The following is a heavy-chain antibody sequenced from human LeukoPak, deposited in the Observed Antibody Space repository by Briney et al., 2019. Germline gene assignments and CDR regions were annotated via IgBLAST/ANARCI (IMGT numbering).Heavy chain of an antibody. Sequence: SETLSLTCAVSGGSISSSNWWSWVRQPPGKGLEWIGEIYYSGSTNYNPSLKSRVTISVDKSKNQFSLKLSSVTAADTAVYYCARVLLWFGELYFDYWGQGTLVTVSS. V-gene: IGHV4-4*02. CDR2: IYYSGST. D-gene: IGHD3-10*01. J-gene: IGHJ4*02. CDR3: ARVLLWFGELYFDY. CDR1: GGSISSSNW.